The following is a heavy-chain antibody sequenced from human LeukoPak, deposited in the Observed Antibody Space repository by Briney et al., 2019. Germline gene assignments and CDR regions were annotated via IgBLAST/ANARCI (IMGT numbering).Heavy chain of an antibody. J-gene: IGHJ4*02. D-gene: IGHD5-24*01. CDR3: ARDLGADGYNLRGLLDY. CDR2: ISSNGGST. CDR1: GFTFSSYA. V-gene: IGHV3-64*01. Sequence: GGSLRLSCAASGFTFSSYAMHWVRQAPGKGLEYVSAISSNGGSTYCANSVKGRFTISRDNSKNTLYLQMGSLRAEDMAVYYCARDLGADGYNLRGLLDYWGQGTLVTVSS.